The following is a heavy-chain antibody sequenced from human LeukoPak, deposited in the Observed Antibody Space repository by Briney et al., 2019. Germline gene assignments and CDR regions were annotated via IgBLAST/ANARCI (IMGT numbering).Heavy chain of an antibody. J-gene: IGHJ3*02. CDR1: GFTFGDYY. CDR3: ASPAHHYYGSGRGAFDI. Sequence: PGGSLRLSCAASGFTFGDYYMSWIRQAPGKGLEWVSYISSSGSTIYYADSVKGRFTISRDNAKNSLYLQMNSLRAEDTAVYYCASPAHHYYGSGRGAFDIWGQGTMVTVSS. D-gene: IGHD3-10*01. CDR2: ISSSGSTI. V-gene: IGHV3-11*04.